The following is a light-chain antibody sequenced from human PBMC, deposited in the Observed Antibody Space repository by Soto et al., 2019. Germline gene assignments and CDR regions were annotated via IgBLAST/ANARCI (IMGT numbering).Light chain of an antibody. J-gene: IGKJ2*01. V-gene: IGKV3-20*01. Sequence: EMVLTHSPGTLSLSPGEIATLSCRASHSVTNSLLAWYQQKPGQAPKGLIYVGSNRATGIPDRFSGSGSGTDFTLTISRLEPEDFAVYYCQQWSSSPRTFGHGTKLEIK. CDR1: HSVTNSL. CDR3: QQWSSSPRT. CDR2: VGS.